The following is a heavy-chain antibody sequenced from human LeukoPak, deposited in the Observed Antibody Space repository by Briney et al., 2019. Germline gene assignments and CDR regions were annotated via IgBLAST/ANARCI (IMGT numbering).Heavy chain of an antibody. J-gene: IGHJ5*02. CDR3: AKGGSSSAYNWFDP. V-gene: IGHV3-33*06. CDR1: GFTFSSYG. Sequence: GGSLRLSCAASGFTFSSYGMHWVRQAPGRGLEWVAVIWYDGSNKYYADSVKGRFTISRDNSKNTLYLQMNSLRAEDTAVYYCAKGGSSSAYNWFDPWGQGTLVTVSS. CDR2: IWYDGSNK. D-gene: IGHD6-6*01.